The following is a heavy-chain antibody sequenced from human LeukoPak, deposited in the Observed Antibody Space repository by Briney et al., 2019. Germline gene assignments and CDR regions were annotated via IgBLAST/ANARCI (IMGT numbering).Heavy chain of an antibody. Sequence: SETLSLACAVYGGSFSGYYWSWIRQPPGKGLEWIGEINHSGSTNYNPSLKSRVTISVDTSKNQFSLKLSSVTAADTAVYYCARTTYSGSSYFDYWGQGTLVTVSS. CDR1: GGSFSGYY. J-gene: IGHJ4*02. CDR2: INHSGST. D-gene: IGHD1-26*01. V-gene: IGHV4-34*01. CDR3: ARTTYSGSSYFDY.